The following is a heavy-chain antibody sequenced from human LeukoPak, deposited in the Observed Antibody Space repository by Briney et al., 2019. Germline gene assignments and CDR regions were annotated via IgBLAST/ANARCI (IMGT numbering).Heavy chain of an antibody. CDR1: GFTFSDYY. D-gene: IGHD6-13*01. CDR3: ARDLSRKAAAGIDY. Sequence: GGSLRLSCAASGFTFSDYYMSWIRQAPGKGLEWVSYISSSGSTIYRADSVKGRFTISRDNAKNSLYLQMNSLRAEDTAVYYCARDLSRKAAAGIDYWGQGTLVTVSS. J-gene: IGHJ4*02. CDR2: ISSSGSTI. V-gene: IGHV3-11*01.